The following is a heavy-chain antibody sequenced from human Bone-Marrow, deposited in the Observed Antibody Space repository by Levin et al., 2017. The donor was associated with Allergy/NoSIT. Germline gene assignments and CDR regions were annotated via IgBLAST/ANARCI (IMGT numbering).Heavy chain of an antibody. J-gene: IGHJ4*02. D-gene: IGHD3-9*01. CDR3: ARANYDVLTGYDY. CDR2: IWYDGSNK. Sequence: GGSLRLSCAASGFTFTTHAMHWVRQAPGKGLDWVALIWYDGSNKFYADSVKGRFTISRDNSKSTVYLQMNSLRAEDTAVYFCARANYDVLTGYDYWGQGTLVTVSS. V-gene: IGHV3-33*01. CDR1: GFTFTTHA.